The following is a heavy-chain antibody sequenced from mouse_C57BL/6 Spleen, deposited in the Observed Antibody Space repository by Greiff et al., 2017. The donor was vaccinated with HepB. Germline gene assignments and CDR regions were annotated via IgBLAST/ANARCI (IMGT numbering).Heavy chain of an antibody. CDR3: AREAAQASLAY. CDR1: GFTFSDYG. Sequence: EVKVVESGGGLVKPGGSLKLSCAASGFTFSDYGMHWVRQAPEKGLEWVAYISSGSSTIYYADTVKGRFTISRDNAKNTLFLQMTSLRSEDTAMYYCAREAAQASLAYWGQGTLVTVSA. CDR2: ISSGSSTI. V-gene: IGHV5-17*01. D-gene: IGHD3-2*02. J-gene: IGHJ3*01.